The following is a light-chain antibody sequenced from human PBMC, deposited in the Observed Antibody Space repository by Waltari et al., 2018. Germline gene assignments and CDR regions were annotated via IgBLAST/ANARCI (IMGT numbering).Light chain of an antibody. V-gene: IGKV3-20*01. J-gene: IGKJ1*01. CDR1: QSVYTTY. Sequence: IVLTQSPATLSLSPGQRATLSCRASQSVYTTYLAWYQQKPGQAPRLLIYSSSNRATGIPDRFSGSGSGTDFTLTISRLEPGDFAVYYCQQYGTSPWTFGQG. CDR2: SSS. CDR3: QQYGTSPWT.